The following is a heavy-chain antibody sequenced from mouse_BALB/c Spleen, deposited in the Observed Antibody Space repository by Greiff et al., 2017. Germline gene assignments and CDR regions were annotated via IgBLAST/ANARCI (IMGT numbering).Heavy chain of an antibody. CDR2: FYPGSGST. J-gene: IGHJ2*01. D-gene: IGHD1-2*01. CDR1: GYTFTEYT. CDR3: ARHEDHNSVLRQDYFDY. V-gene: IGHV1-62-2*01. Sequence: VQLQQSGAELVKPGASVKLSCKASGYTFTEYTIHWVKQRSGQGLEWIGWFYPGSGSTNYNEKFKDKATLTADKSSSTVYMKLSRLTSEDSAVYFCARHEDHNSVLRQDYFDYWGQGTTLTVSS.